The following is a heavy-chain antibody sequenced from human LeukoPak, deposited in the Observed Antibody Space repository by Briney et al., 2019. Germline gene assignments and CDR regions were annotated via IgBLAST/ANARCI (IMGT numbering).Heavy chain of an antibody. J-gene: IGHJ4*02. CDR1: GGTFSSYG. V-gene: IGHV1-69*05. CDR2: ISPISGTA. CDR3: ARGGTFYRRTLLNYFDY. D-gene: IGHD1-14*01. Sequence: ASVKVSCKASGGTFSSYGISWVRQAPGQGLEWMGGISPISGTANYAQRFQGRVTFTTDESTSTAYMELTSLRSEDTAVYYCARGGTFYRRTLLNYFDYWGQGSLVTVSS.